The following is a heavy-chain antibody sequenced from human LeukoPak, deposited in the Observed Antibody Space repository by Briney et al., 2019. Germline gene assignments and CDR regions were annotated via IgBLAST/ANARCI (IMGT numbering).Heavy chain of an antibody. Sequence: GGSLRLSCAASGFTFSSYSMNWVRQAPGKGLEWVSYIISSSSTISYADSVKGRFTISRDNAKNSLFLQMNSLRAEDTAVYYCAAYGVYHYWGQGTLVTVSS. D-gene: IGHD4-17*01. J-gene: IGHJ4*02. CDR2: IISSSSTI. CDR1: GFTFSSYS. CDR3: AAYGVYHY. V-gene: IGHV3-48*01.